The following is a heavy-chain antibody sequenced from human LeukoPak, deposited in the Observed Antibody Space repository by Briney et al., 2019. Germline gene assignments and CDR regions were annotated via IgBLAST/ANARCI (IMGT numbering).Heavy chain of an antibody. CDR2: DASSTTST. J-gene: IGHJ6*03. V-gene: IGHV3-23*01. D-gene: IGHD2-8*02. CDR3: SKAPLETCTGAVCYYLDV. Sequence: PGGSLRLSCTASEFSISHYAMSRVRQAPGKGLEWVSADASSTTSTYYAKSVRGRFTISRDNSMNTVYLQMNSLRVDDTAVYYCSKAPLETCTGAVCYYLDVWGKGTTVIVSS. CDR1: EFSISHYA.